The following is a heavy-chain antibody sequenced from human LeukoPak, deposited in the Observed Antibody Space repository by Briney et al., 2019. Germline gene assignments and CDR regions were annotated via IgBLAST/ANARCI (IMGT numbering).Heavy chain of an antibody. J-gene: IGHJ4*02. CDR1: GLTFSSYW. D-gene: IGHD3-10*01. Sequence: GGSLRLSCAASGLTFSSYWMSWVRQAPGKGLEGVANIKQDGSEKDYVDSVKGRFTISRDNAKNSLYLQMNSLRVEDAAVYYCARDPVGHGSGSYYHYWGQGTLVTVSS. V-gene: IGHV3-7*01. CDR3: ARDPVGHGSGSYYHY. CDR2: IKQDGSEK.